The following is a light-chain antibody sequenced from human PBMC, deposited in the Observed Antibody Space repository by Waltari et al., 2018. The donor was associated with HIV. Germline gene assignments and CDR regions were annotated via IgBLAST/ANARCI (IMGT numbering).Light chain of an antibody. V-gene: IGLV2-8*01. Sequence: QSALTQPPTASGSPGQSVTISCSGTSNDVGPYDYVSWYQQHQDKAPRLLIYEVYKWPSGVPDRFSGSKSGNTASLTVSGLQAEDEADYYCTSYAGSDNLMLFGGGTKVTVL. CDR3: TSYAGSDNLML. CDR1: SNDVGPYDY. J-gene: IGLJ2*01. CDR2: EVY.